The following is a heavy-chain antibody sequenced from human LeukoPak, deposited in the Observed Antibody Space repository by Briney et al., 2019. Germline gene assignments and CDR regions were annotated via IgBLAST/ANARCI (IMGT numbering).Heavy chain of an antibody. CDR1: GFKFNGYG. D-gene: IGHD6-19*01. CDR3: ARALYSGAWYGHDY. J-gene: IGHJ4*02. V-gene: IGHV3-33*01. Sequence: GGSLRLSCAASGFKFNGYGMHWVRQAPGKGLEWAAVIWSDGSRKYYADSVKGRFTISRDNSKNTLYLQMSGLSADDTAVYYCARALYSGAWYGHDYWGQGTLVTVSS. CDR2: IWSDGSRK.